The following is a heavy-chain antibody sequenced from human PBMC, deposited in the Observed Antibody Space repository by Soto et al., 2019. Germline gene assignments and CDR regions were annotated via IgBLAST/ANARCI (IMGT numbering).Heavy chain of an antibody. V-gene: IGHV1-69*13. CDR2: IIPIFGTA. CDR1: GGTFSSYA. D-gene: IGHD5-12*01. CDR3: ARDFFVDIVATTTAFDI. J-gene: IGHJ4*02. Sequence: SVKVSCKASGGTFSSYAISWVRQAPGQGLEWMGGIIPIFGTANYAQKFQGRVTITADESTSTAYMELSSLRSEDTAVYYCARDFFVDIVATTTAFDIWGQGTLVTVSS.